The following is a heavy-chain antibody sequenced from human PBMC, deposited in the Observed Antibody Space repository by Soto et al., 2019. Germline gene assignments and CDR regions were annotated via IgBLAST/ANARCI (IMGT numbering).Heavy chain of an antibody. D-gene: IGHD3-16*01. CDR2: VYYNGGT. CDR1: GGSVSSTDHY. V-gene: IGHV4-61*08. J-gene: IGHJ4*01. Sequence: PSETLSLTCTVSGGSVSSTDHYWSWIRQPPGKGLEWIAYVYYNGGTSYNPSLKSRVTISMDTSRNQFALKLSSVTAADTAEYFCAEGDDRFKSGHWGHGVLVTVSS. CDR3: AEGDDRFKSGH.